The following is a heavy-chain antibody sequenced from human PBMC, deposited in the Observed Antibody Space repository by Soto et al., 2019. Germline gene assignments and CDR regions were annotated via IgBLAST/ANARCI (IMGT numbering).Heavy chain of an antibody. CDR2: ISAYNGNT. Sequence: ASVKVSCKSSGYTFISHSITWVRQAPGQGLEWMGRISAYNGNTNYAQKLQGRVTMTTDTSTNTAYMELRNLRSDDTAVYYCARGAFCGGAPGCRDMDVWGQGTTVTVSS. CDR1: GYTFISHS. V-gene: IGHV1-18*01. CDR3: ARGAFCGGAPGCRDMDV. J-gene: IGHJ6*02. D-gene: IGHD2-21*01.